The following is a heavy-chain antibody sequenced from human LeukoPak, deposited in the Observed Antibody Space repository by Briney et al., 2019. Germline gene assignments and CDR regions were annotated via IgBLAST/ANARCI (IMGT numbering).Heavy chain of an antibody. CDR2: IYSSGST. Sequence: SETLSLTCTVSGGSISSYYWSWIRQPAGKGLEWIGRIYSSGSTNYNPSLKSRVTMSVDTSKNQFSLNLSSVTAADTAVYYCARGHIAAAGNIFDHWGQGTLVTVSS. CDR1: GGSISSYY. D-gene: IGHD6-13*01. J-gene: IGHJ4*02. V-gene: IGHV4-4*07. CDR3: ARGHIAAAGNIFDH.